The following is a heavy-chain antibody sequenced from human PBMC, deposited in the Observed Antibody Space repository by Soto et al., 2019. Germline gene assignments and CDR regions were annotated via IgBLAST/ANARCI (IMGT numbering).Heavy chain of an antibody. J-gene: IGHJ3*02. CDR3: ARDQMSSGWSQAKTDAFDI. CDR2: ISAYNGNT. D-gene: IGHD6-19*01. V-gene: IGHV1-18*01. CDR1: GYTFTSYG. Sequence: ASVKVSCKASGYTFTSYGISWVRQAPGQGLEWMGWISAYNGNTNYAQKLQGRVTMTTDTSTSTAYMELRSLRSDDTAVYYCARDQMSSGWSQAKTDAFDIWGQGTMVTVSS.